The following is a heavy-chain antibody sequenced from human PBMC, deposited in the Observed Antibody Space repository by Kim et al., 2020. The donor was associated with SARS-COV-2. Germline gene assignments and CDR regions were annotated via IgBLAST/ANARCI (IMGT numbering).Heavy chain of an antibody. Sequence: GGSLRLSCVASGFTFSTSPMGWVRQAPGKGLGWVSRISWDGTRTYYADSVKGRVTMSSDKSKNMLYLHMNSLRVEDTAVYYCAKGVINSGFDYWGQGTQVTVSS. D-gene: IGHD1-26*01. CDR3: AKGVINSGFDY. J-gene: IGHJ4*02. CDR2: ISWDGTRT. V-gene: IGHV3-23*01. CDR1: GFTFSTSP.